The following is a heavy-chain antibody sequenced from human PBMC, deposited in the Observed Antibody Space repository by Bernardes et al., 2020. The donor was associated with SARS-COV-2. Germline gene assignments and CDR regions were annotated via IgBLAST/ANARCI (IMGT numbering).Heavy chain of an antibody. V-gene: IGHV3-23*01. D-gene: IGHD3-10*01. J-gene: IGHJ5*02. CDR2: ISCSGCST. Sequence: GGSLRLSCAASGFTFSSYAMTWVRQAPGKGLEWVSTISCSGCSTYYADSVKGRFTISRDNSKNTLYLQMNSLRAEDTAVFYCAGYGSGSYKWFDPWGQGTLVTVSS. CDR1: GFTFSSYA. CDR3: AGYGSGSYKWFDP.